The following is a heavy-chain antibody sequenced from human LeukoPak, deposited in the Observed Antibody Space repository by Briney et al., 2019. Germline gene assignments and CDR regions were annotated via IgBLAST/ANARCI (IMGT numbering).Heavy chain of an antibody. V-gene: IGHV3-11*01. D-gene: IGHD3-9*01. CDR1: GFTFSDYY. CDR3: ARGPRLRYFDWLFDY. J-gene: IGHJ4*02. Sequence: SGGSLRLSCAASGFTFSDYYMSWIRQAPGKGLEWVSYISSSGSTIYYADSVKGRFTISRDNAKNSLYLQMNSLRAKDTAVYYCARGPRLRYFDWLFDYWGQGTLVTVSS. CDR2: ISSSGSTI.